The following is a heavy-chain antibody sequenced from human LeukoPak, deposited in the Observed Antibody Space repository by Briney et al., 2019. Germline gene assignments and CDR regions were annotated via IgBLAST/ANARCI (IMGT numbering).Heavy chain of an antibody. D-gene: IGHD3-22*01. Sequence: GESLKISCKGSGYSFTSYWIGRVRQMPGKGLEWMGIIYPGDSDTRYSPSFQGQVTISADKSISTAYLQWSSLKASDTAMYYCARRMYYYDSSGYYGYYFDYWGQGTLVTVSS. CDR1: GYSFTSYW. CDR3: ARRMYYYDSSGYYGYYFDY. V-gene: IGHV5-51*01. J-gene: IGHJ4*02. CDR2: IYPGDSDT.